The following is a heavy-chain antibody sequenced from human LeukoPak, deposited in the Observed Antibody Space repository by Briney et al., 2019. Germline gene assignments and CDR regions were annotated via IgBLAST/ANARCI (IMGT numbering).Heavy chain of an antibody. D-gene: IGHD3-22*01. V-gene: IGHV3-7*01. J-gene: IGHJ4*02. CDR1: GFTFSSYW. CDR2: IKQDGSEK. CDR3: ARVGDGITMIVVVGGAFDY. Sequence: GGSLRLSCAASGFTFSSYWMSWVRQAPGKGLEWVANIKQDGSEKYYVDSVKGRFTISRDNAKNSLYLQMNSLRAEDTAVYYCARVGDGITMIVVVGGAFDYWGQGTLVTVSS.